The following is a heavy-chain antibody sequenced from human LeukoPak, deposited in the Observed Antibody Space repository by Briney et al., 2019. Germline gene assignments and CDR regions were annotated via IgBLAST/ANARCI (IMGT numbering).Heavy chain of an antibody. V-gene: IGHV3-11*01. D-gene: IGHD6-19*01. CDR1: GFTFSDYY. CDR3: ARVRLCSGWYCDAFDI. CDR2: ISSSGSTI. J-gene: IGHJ3*02. Sequence: GGSLRLSCAASGFTFSDYYMSWIRQAPGKGLEWVSYISSSGSTIYYADSVKGRFTISRDNAKNSLYLQMNSLRAEDTAVYYCARVRLCSGWYCDAFDIWGQGTMVTVSS.